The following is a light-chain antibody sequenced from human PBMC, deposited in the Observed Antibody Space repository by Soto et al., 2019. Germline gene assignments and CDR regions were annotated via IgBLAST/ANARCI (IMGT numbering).Light chain of an antibody. CDR1: SSDVGSYNL. CDR3: CSYAGSSTVYV. Sequence: QSVLTQPASVSGSPGQSITISCTGTSSDVGSYNLVSWYQQHLGKAPKLMIYEGSKRPSGVANRFSGSKSGNTASLPISGLQAEDEADYYCCSYAGSSTVYVFGTGTKLTVL. V-gene: IGLV2-23*01. J-gene: IGLJ1*01. CDR2: EGS.